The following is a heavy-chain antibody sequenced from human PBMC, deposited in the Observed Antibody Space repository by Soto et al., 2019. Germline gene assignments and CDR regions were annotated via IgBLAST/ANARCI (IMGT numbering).Heavy chain of an antibody. J-gene: IGHJ4*02. V-gene: IGHV3-15*01. CDR1: GFTFNNAW. CDR2: IKSNTDGGTA. Sequence: EVQLVESGGGLVNPGGSLRLSCAASGFTFNNAWMSWVRQAPGKGLEWVGRIKSNTDGGTADYAAPVNGRFTVSRDDSKNTVYLQMNSLKTEDTAVYYCATDLKTGTERGKFDYSGQGTLVTVSS. D-gene: IGHD1-1*01. CDR3: ATDLKTGTERGKFDY.